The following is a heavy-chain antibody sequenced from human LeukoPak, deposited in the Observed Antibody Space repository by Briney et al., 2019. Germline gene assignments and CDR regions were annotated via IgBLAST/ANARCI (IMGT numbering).Heavy chain of an antibody. V-gene: IGHV3-15*01. Sequence: AGGSLRLSCAVSGFTFSNAWLSCVRQAPGKGLECVGRIKSNTAGGPTDYAPPVKGRFTISRDDSKNTLYLQMNSLKTEDTAVYHCTTGYCSGGSRYSYNWFDPWGQGTLVTVSS. CDR2: IKSNTAGGPT. D-gene: IGHD2-15*01. J-gene: IGHJ5*02. CDR3: TTGYCSGGSRYSYNWFDP. CDR1: GFTFSNAW.